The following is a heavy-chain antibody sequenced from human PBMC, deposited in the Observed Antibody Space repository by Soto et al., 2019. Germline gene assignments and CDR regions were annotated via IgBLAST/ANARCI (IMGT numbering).Heavy chain of an antibody. Sequence: QMQLVESGGGVVQPGRSLRLSCAASGFTFRSYGIHWVRQAPVKGLEWVALIWFAGSKKYYVDSVKGRFAVSRDNSKNTLYLQMNSLRVEDTAVYYCARDRLVPYGYGMDVWGQGTTVTVSS. CDR1: GFTFRSYG. CDR3: ARDRLVPYGYGMDV. V-gene: IGHV3-33*01. J-gene: IGHJ6*02. D-gene: IGHD2-2*01. CDR2: IWFAGSKK.